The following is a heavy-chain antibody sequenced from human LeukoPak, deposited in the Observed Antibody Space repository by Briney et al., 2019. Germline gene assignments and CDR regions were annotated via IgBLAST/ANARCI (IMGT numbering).Heavy chain of an antibody. CDR1: GFTFRDYA. V-gene: IGHV3-21*01. Sequence: GGSLRLSCAASGFTFRDYATSWVRQAPGKGLEWVSAISGSSSYIYYADSVKGRFTISRDNAKNSLYLQMNSLRAEDTAVYYCARDSEAYGMDVWGQGTTVTVSS. J-gene: IGHJ6*02. D-gene: IGHD1-26*01. CDR2: ISGSSSYI. CDR3: ARDSEAYGMDV.